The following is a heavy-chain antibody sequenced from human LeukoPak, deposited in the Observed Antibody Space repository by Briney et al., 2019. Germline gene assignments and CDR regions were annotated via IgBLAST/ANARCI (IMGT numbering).Heavy chain of an antibody. Sequence: GGSLRLSCATSGFTFSTFWMHWVRQAPGKGLVWVSRINHDGSSTNYADSVKGRFTISRDNAKNSLYLQMNSLRAEDTAVYYCARDIVVVTAILDVWGKGTTVTVSS. CDR2: INHDGSST. CDR3: ARDIVVVTAILDV. D-gene: IGHD2-21*02. CDR1: GFTFSTFW. V-gene: IGHV3-74*01. J-gene: IGHJ6*04.